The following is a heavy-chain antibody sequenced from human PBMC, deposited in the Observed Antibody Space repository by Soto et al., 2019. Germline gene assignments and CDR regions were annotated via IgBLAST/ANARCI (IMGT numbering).Heavy chain of an antibody. J-gene: IGHJ6*02. CDR2: IHHSGST. V-gene: IGHV4-34*01. Sequence: NPSETLSLTCAVYGGSFSAYYWNWIRQPPGKGLEWIGEIHHSGSTNYNPSLKSRVTISVDTSKTQFSLKLSSVTAADTAVYYCAREDRYCSSTSCKYAMDVWGQGTTVTVS. CDR1: GGSFSAYY. D-gene: IGHD2-2*01. CDR3: AREDRYCSSTSCKYAMDV.